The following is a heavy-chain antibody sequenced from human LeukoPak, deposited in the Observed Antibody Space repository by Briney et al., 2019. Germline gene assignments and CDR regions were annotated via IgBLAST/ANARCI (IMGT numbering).Heavy chain of an antibody. CDR2: ISGSGGST. Sequence: PGGSLRLSCAASGLTFSRYAMSWVRQAPGKGLEWVSVISGSGGSTYYADSVKGRCTISRDNSKNTLYLEMNSLRAEDTAVYYCATDPTVAGTSEYFQHWGQGTLVTVSS. J-gene: IGHJ1*01. CDR1: GLTFSRYA. D-gene: IGHD6-19*01. V-gene: IGHV3-23*01. CDR3: ATDPTVAGTSEYFQH.